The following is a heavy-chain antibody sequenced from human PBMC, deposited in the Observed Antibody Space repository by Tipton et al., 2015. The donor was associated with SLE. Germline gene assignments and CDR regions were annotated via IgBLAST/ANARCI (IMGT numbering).Heavy chain of an antibody. D-gene: IGHD3-10*01. J-gene: IGHJ3*02. Sequence: TLSLTCTVSGGPISSGYWSWIRQPPGKGLEWIGYIYYSGSTNYNPSLKSRVTMTRDTSISTAYMELSSLRSEDTAVYYCARTLRGGGLGAFDIWGQGTMVTVSS. CDR1: GGPISSGY. CDR3: ARTLRGGGLGAFDI. CDR2: IYYSGST. V-gene: IGHV4-59*01.